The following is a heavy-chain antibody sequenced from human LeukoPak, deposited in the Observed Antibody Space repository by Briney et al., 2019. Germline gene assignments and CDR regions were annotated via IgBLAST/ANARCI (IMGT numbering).Heavy chain of an antibody. CDR1: GGSFRGYY. Sequence: SETLSLTCAVYGGSFRGYYWSWIRQPPGQGLAWIGEINLSGSTNYNPSLKSRITISVHTSKNQFSRKRSSVTAADTAVYYCARIRRDGYNYPRYFFDYWGQGTLVTVSS. V-gene: IGHV4-34*01. CDR3: ARIRRDGYNYPRYFFDY. D-gene: IGHD5-24*01. CDR2: INLSGST. J-gene: IGHJ4*02.